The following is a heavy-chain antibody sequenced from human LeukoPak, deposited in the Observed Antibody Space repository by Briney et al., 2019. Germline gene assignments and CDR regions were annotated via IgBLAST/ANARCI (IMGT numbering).Heavy chain of an antibody. CDR1: GFTFSDYY. D-gene: IGHD2-15*01. CDR3: ARDRGEVYCSGGSCYPKRDDAFDI. V-gene: IGHV3-11*04. CDR2: ISSSGSTI. J-gene: IGHJ3*02. Sequence: GGSLRLSCAASGFTFSDYYMSWIRQAPGKGLEWVSYISSSGSTIYYADSVKGRFTISRDNAKNSLYLQMKSLRAEDTAVYYCARDRGEVYCSGGSCYPKRDDAFDIWGQGTMVTVSS.